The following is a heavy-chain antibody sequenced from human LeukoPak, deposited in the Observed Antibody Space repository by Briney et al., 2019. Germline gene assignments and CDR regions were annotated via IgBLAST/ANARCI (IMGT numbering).Heavy chain of an antibody. CDR3: AREAPGVVTPNWFDP. Sequence: ASVTVSCKDSGGTFSSYAISWVRQAPGQGLEWMGRIIPILGIANYAQKFQGRVTITADKSTSTAYMELSSLRSEDTAVYYCAREAPGVVTPNWFDPWGQGTLVTVSS. J-gene: IGHJ5*02. CDR1: GGTFSSYA. CDR2: IIPILGIA. D-gene: IGHD3-3*01. V-gene: IGHV1-69*04.